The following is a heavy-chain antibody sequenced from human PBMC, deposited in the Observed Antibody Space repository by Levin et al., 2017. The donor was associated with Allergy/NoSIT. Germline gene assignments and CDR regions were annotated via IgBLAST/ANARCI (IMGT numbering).Heavy chain of an antibody. J-gene: IGHJ6*03. Sequence: SQTLSLTCTVSGGSISSGGYYWSWIRQHPGKGLEWIGYIYYSGSTYYNPSLKSRVTISVDTSKNQFSLKLSSVTAADTAVYYCARAPGDYRITPHYYYYMDVWGKGTTVTVSS. V-gene: IGHV4-31*02. CDR1: GGSISSGGYY. CDR2: IYYSGST. D-gene: IGHD4-17*01. CDR3: ARAPGDYRITPHYYYYMDV.